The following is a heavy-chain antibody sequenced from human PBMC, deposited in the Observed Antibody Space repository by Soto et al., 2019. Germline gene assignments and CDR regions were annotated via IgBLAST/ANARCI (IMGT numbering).Heavy chain of an antibody. CDR2: IIPIFGTA. D-gene: IGHD1-26*01. CDR1: GGTFSSYA. CDR3: ARAPLIVGATIGGADY. Sequence: SVKVSCKASGGTFSSYAISWVRQAPGQGLEWMGGIIPIFGTANYAQKFQGRVTITADESTSTAYMELSSLRSEDTVVYYCARAPLIVGATIGGADYWGQGTLVTVSS. J-gene: IGHJ4*02. V-gene: IGHV1-69*13.